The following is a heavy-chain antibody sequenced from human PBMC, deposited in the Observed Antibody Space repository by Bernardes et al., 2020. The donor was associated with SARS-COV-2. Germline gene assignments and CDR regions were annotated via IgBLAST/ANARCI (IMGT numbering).Heavy chain of an antibody. V-gene: IGHV3-30*03. Sequence: GGSLRLSCAASGFTFTNYGMHWVRQAPGKGLEWVAVISHDGSQKYYADSVEGRFTISRDISKNTLYLQMNGLRVEDTAVYYCARGYDSLAYWGRGTLVTVS. CDR2: ISHDGSQK. J-gene: IGHJ4*02. CDR3: ARGYDSLAY. CDR1: GFTFTNYG. D-gene: IGHD3-22*01.